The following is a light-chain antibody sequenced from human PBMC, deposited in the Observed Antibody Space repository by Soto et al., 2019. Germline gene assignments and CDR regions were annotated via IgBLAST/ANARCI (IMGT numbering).Light chain of an antibody. CDR1: QRLLHSNGNTF. V-gene: IGKV2-28*01. CDR3: MQDLETPYT. CDR2: LGS. Sequence: EIVMTQSPPSLTVTPGEPASISCRSSQRLLHSNGNTFLDWYLQKPGQSPQLLIYLGSNRASGVPARFSGSEAGTDFTLKISRVEAEDVGVYYCMQDLETPYTFGQGTKLEIK. J-gene: IGKJ2*01.